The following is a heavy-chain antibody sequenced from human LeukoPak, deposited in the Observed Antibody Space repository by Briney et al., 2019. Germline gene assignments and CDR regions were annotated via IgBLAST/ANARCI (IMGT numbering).Heavy chain of an antibody. CDR1: GVSINTCCYY. J-gene: IGHJ4*02. CDR2: KYYSGST. Sequence: SETLSLTCDVSGVSINTCCYYWTWIRQPPGKGLEWIGYKYYSGSTRYNSSLRSRLTISLDTSKNQFSLRLTSVTAADTAVYYCARGRRYGFDFDSWGPGTLVIVSS. V-gene: IGHV4-61*01. CDR3: ARGRRYGFDFDS. D-gene: IGHD3-10*01.